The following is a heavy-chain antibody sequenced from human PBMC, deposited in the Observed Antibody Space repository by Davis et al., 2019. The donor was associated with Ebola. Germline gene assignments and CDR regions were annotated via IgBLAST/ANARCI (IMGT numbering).Heavy chain of an antibody. CDR1: GYTFTGYY. Sequence: AASVKVSCKASGYTFTGYYMHWVRQAPGQGLEWMGRINPNSGGTNYAQKLQGRVTMTTDTSTSTAYMELRSLRSDDTAVYYCVRMPPSITMVRGVIMAGDYWGQGTLVTVSS. J-gene: IGHJ4*02. CDR3: VRMPPSITMVRGVIMAGDY. D-gene: IGHD3-10*01. V-gene: IGHV1-2*06. CDR2: INPNSGGT.